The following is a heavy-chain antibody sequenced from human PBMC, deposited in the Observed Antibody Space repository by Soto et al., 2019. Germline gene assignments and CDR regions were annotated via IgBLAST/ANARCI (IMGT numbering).Heavy chain of an antibody. CDR2: IYPGDSDT. J-gene: IGHJ6*02. CDR1: GYSFTSYW. Sequence: VESLKISCKGSGYSFTSYWIGWVGQMPGKGLEWMGIIYPGDSDTRYSPSFQGQVTISADKSISTAYLQWSSLKASDTALYYCAKDSTVTTSLYSYYYGLDVWGQGTPVTVS. V-gene: IGHV5-51*01. D-gene: IGHD4-17*01. CDR3: AKDSTVTTSLYSYYYGLDV.